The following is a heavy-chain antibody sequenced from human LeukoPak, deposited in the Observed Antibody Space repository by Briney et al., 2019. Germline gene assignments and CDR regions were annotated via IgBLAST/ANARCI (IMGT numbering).Heavy chain of an antibody. CDR3: ARRVRGSYYFDY. CDR1: GFTFSSYA. Sequence: SGRSLRLSCAASGFTFSSYAMHWVRQAPGKGLEWVAVISYDGSNKYYADSVKGQFTISRDNSKNTLYLQMNSLRAEDTAVYYCARRVRGSYYFDYWGQGTLVTVSS. V-gene: IGHV3-30-3*01. D-gene: IGHD1-26*01. J-gene: IGHJ4*02. CDR2: ISYDGSNK.